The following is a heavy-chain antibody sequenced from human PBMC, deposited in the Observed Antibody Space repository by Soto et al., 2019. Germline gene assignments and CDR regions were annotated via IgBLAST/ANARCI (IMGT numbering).Heavy chain of an antibody. CDR2: IYPGDSDT. Sequence: PGESLKISCKGSGYSFTSYWIGWVRQMPGKGLEWMGIIYPGDSDTRYSPSFQGQVTISADKSISTAHLQWSSLKASDTAMYYCARQDVYYDFWSGRYTSGMDVWGQGTTVTVSS. CDR1: GYSFTSYW. V-gene: IGHV5-51*01. J-gene: IGHJ6*02. CDR3: ARQDVYYDFWSGRYTSGMDV. D-gene: IGHD3-3*01.